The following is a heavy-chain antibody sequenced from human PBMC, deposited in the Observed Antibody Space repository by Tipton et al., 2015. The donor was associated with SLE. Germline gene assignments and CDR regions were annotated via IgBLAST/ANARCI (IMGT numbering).Heavy chain of an antibody. D-gene: IGHD6-13*01. CDR2: VYYSGNT. Sequence: TLSLTCTVSGTSISSYYWSWIRQPPGKGLEWLGYVYYSGNTNYNPSLESRVTISVDTSKNQFSLSLNSVTAADTAVYYCARDSSSWAWDGMDVWGQGTTVTVSS. J-gene: IGHJ6*02. V-gene: IGHV4-59*01. CDR3: ARDSSSWAWDGMDV. CDR1: GTSISSYY.